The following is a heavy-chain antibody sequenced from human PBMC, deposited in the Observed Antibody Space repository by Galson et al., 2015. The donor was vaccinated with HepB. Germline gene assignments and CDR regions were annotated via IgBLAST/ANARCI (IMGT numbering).Heavy chain of an antibody. CDR3: ARDYHAGRAYYDSSGYLRLHAFDI. CDR1: GFTFSSYA. Sequence: SLRLSCAASGFTFSSYAMHWVRQAPGKGLEWVAVISYDGSNKYYADSVKGRFTISRDNSKNTLYLQMNSLRAEDTAVYYCARDYHAGRAYYDSSGYLRLHAFDIWGQGTMVTVSS. CDR2: ISYDGSNK. D-gene: IGHD3-22*01. V-gene: IGHV3-30-3*01. J-gene: IGHJ3*02.